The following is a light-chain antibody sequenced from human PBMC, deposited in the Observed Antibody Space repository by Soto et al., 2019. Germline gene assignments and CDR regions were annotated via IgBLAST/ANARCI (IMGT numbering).Light chain of an antibody. CDR2: AAS. CDR3: QQSYTTASIT. J-gene: IGKJ5*01. CDR1: QSISRN. Sequence: DIQMTQSPSSLSASVGDRVTITCRASQSISRNLNWYQHKPGKAPKLLIYAASSLQNGVPSRFRGGVSGTDFTLSISSLQPEDFGTYYCQQSYTTASITFGQGTRLEIK. V-gene: IGKV1-39*01.